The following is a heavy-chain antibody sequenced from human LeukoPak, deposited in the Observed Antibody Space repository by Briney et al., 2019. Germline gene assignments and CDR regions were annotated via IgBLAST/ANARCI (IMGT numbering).Heavy chain of an antibody. Sequence: PSETLSLTCTVSGGSISSYYWSWIRQPPGKGLEWIGYIYDSGRTNYNPSLKSRVTISVDTSKNQFSLKLSSVTAADTAVYYCARGGSGYELDYWGQGTLVTVSS. D-gene: IGHD5-12*01. J-gene: IGHJ4*02. CDR1: GGSISSYY. CDR2: IYDSGRT. CDR3: ARGGSGYELDY. V-gene: IGHV4-59*01.